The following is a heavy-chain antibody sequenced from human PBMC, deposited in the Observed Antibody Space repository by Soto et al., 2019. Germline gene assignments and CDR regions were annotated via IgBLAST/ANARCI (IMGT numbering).Heavy chain of an antibody. Sequence: ASVKVSCKASGYTLTGYYMHWVRQAPGQGLEWMGWINPNSGGTNYAQKFQGWVTMTRDTSISTAYMELSRLRSDDTAVYYCAREARYCSSTSCYRNSYYMDVWGKGTTVTVSS. CDR1: GYTLTGYY. CDR2: INPNSGGT. J-gene: IGHJ6*03. V-gene: IGHV1-2*04. D-gene: IGHD2-2*01. CDR3: AREARYCSSTSCYRNSYYMDV.